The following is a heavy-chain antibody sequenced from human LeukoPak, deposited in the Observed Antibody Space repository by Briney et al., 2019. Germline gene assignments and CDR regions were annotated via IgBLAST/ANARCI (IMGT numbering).Heavy chain of an antibody. V-gene: IGHV3-30*04. CDR2: ISYDGSNK. J-gene: IGHJ4*02. CDR3: ARGPAYFYDSSGYYPGFDY. CDR1: GFTFSSYA. D-gene: IGHD3-22*01. Sequence: PGGSLRLSCAASGFTFSSYAMHWVRQAPGKGLDWVAVISYDGSNKYSADSVKGRFTISRDNSKNTLYLQMNSLKTEDTVVYYCARGPAYFYDSSGYYPGFDYWGRGTLVTVSS.